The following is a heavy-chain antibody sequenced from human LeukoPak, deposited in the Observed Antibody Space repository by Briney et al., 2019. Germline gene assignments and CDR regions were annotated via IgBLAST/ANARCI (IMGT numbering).Heavy chain of an antibody. CDR2: IYYSGST. Sequence: SETLSLTCTVSGGSISSSSYYWGWIRQPPGKGLEWIGSIYYSGSTYYNPSLKSRVTISVDTSKNQFSLKLSSVTAADTAVYYCAREYSSINWFDPWGQGTLVTVSP. V-gene: IGHV4-39*07. D-gene: IGHD6-19*01. J-gene: IGHJ5*02. CDR3: AREYSSINWFDP. CDR1: GGSISSSSYY.